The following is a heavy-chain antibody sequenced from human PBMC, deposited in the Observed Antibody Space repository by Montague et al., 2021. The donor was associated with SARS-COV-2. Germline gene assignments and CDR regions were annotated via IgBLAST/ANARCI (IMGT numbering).Heavy chain of an antibody. CDR1: GGSMRDYY. CDR3: ARVHYYTGYVDS. D-gene: IGHD3-22*01. J-gene: IGHJ4*02. Sequence: SETLSLTCTVSGGSMRDYYWSWIRQHPGEGREWIGYIYYSGSTDYNPSLNSRVTLSLDTSKNQFSLNLRSVTAAETAFYYCARVHYYTGYVDSWGQGTLVRVSS. CDR2: IYYSGST. V-gene: IGHV4-59*01.